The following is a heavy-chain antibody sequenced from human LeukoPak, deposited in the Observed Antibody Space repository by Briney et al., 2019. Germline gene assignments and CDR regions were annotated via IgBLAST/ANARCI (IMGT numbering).Heavy chain of an antibody. CDR2: INSDGSST. D-gene: IGHD5-24*01. V-gene: IGHV3-74*01. CDR3: ARGPMATSPFDI. J-gene: IGHJ3*02. Sequence: PGGSLRLSCAASGFTFSSYWMHWVRQAPGKGLVWVSRINSDGSSTSYADSVKGRSTISRDNAKNTLYLQMNSLRAEDTAVYYCARGPMATSPFDIWGQGTMVTVSS. CDR1: GFTFSSYW.